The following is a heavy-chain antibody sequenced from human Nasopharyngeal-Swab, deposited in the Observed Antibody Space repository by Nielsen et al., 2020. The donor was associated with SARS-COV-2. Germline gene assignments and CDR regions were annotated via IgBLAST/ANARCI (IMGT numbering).Heavy chain of an antibody. Sequence: GGSLRLSCAASGFIFSDRYMSWIRQAPGKGLEWISYISSTSSHTEYANSVEGRFTISRDNAQNSLYLQMSSLNASDTAVYYCARGGSFDVPLDSWGQGTLVTVSS. J-gene: IGHJ5*01. D-gene: IGHD3-10*02. CDR3: ARGGSFDVPLDS. CDR2: ISSTSSHT. V-gene: IGHV3-11*06. CDR1: GFIFSDRY.